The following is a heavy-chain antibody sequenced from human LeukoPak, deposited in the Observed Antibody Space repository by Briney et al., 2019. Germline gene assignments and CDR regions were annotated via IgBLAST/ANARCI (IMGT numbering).Heavy chain of an antibody. J-gene: IGHJ4*02. CDR2: IYNGDTT. Sequence: GGSLRLSCAASGFTVSSNYMSWVRQAPGKGLEWVSVIYNGDTTYYADSVKGRFTISRDNSKNTLYLQMKSLRAEDTAVYYCARDLSVVVITTGVGFDYWGQGTLVTVSS. CDR1: GFTVSSNY. CDR3: ARDLSVVVITTGVGFDY. D-gene: IGHD3-22*01. V-gene: IGHV3-53*01.